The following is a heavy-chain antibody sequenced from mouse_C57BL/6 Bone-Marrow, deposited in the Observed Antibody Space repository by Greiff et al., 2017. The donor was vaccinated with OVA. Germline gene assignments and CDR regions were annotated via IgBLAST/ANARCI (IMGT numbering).Heavy chain of an antibody. Sequence: EVQLQESGPGLVKPSQSLSLTCSVTGYSITSGYYWNWIRQFPGNKLEWMGYISYDGSNNYNPSLKNRISITRDPSKNQFFLKLNSVTTEDTATYYCARDRGTVYAMDYWGQGTSVTVSS. CDR3: ARDRGTVYAMDY. J-gene: IGHJ4*01. V-gene: IGHV3-6*01. D-gene: IGHD3-1*01. CDR2: ISYDGSN. CDR1: GYSITSGYY.